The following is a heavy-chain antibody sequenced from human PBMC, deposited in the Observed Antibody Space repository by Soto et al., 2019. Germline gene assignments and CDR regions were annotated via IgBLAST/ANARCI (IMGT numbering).Heavy chain of an antibody. D-gene: IGHD1-1*01. CDR2: IWYDGSNK. Sequence: QVQLVESGGGVVQPGRSLRLSCAASGFTFSSYGMHWVRQAPGKGLAWVAVIWYDGSNKYYADSVKGRFTISRDNSKNTLYLQMNSLRAEDTAVSYCARTTGTTEDAFDIWGQGTMVTVSS. CDR1: GFTFSSYG. CDR3: ARTTGTTEDAFDI. V-gene: IGHV3-33*01. J-gene: IGHJ3*02.